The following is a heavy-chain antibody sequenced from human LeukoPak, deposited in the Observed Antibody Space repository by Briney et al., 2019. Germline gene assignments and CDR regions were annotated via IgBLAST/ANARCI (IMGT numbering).Heavy chain of an antibody. V-gene: IGHV1-69*04. J-gene: IGHJ6*02. CDR1: GGTFSSYA. D-gene: IGHD5-18*01. CDR2: IIPILGIA. CDR3: ARDTGYSYGYYYYYGMDV. Sequence: ASVKASCKASGGTFSSYAISWVRQAPGQGLEWMGRIIPILGIANYAQKFQGRVTITADKSTSTAYMELSSLRSEDTAVYYCARDTGYSYGYYYYYGMDVWGQGTTVTVSS.